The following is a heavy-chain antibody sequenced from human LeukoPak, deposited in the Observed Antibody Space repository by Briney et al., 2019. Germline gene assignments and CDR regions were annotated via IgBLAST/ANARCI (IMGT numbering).Heavy chain of an antibody. CDR2: IYYSGST. J-gene: IGHJ4*02. CDR1: GGSISSYY. Sequence: SETLSLTCTVSGGSISSYYWSWIRQPPGKGLEWIGYIYYSGSTYYNPSLKSRVTISVDTSKNQFSLKLSSVAAADTAVYYCARGEVVGTSFDYWGQGTLVTVSS. V-gene: IGHV4-59*06. CDR3: ARGEVVGTSFDY. D-gene: IGHD1-26*01.